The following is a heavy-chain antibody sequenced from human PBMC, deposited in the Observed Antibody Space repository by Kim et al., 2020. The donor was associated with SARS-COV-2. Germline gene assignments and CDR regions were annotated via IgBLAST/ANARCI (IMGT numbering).Heavy chain of an antibody. CDR3: SRHQEGYSSGWWIDY. CDR2: IYYSGST. CDR1: GGSISSYY. V-gene: IGHV4-59*08. D-gene: IGHD6-19*01. Sequence: SETLSLTCTVSGGSISSYYWSWIRQPPGKGLEWIGYIYYSGSTNYNPSLKSRVTISVDTSKNQFSLKLSSVTAADTAVYYYSRHQEGYSSGWWIDYWGQGTLVTVSS. J-gene: IGHJ4*02.